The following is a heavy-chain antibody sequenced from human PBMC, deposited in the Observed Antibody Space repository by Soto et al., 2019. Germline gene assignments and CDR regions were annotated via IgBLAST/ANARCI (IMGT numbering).Heavy chain of an antibody. V-gene: IGHV1-69*06. D-gene: IGHD1-26*01. CDR3: AKGKGRYIYYYGMDV. J-gene: IGHJ6*02. CDR2: IIPIFGTA. CDR1: GGTFSSYS. Sequence: ASVKVSCKASGGTFSSYSISWVRQAPGQGLEWMGGIIPIFGTANYAQKFRDRVTITADKSTNTAYMELSSLRSADTAVYFCAKGKGRYIYYYGMDVWGQGTTVTVSS.